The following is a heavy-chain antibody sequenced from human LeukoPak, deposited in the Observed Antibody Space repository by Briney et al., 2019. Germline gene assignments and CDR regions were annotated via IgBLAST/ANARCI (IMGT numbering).Heavy chain of an antibody. Sequence: GGSLRLSCAASGFTFSSYAMSWVRQASGKGLEWVSGISGSGGTTYYTDSVKGRFTISRDNSKNTLYLQMNSLRAEDTAVYYCAKWVVGSRYFDLWGRGTLVTVSS. CDR2: ISGSGGTT. V-gene: IGHV3-23*01. CDR1: GFTFSSYA. CDR3: AKWVVGSRYFDL. J-gene: IGHJ2*01. D-gene: IGHD1-26*01.